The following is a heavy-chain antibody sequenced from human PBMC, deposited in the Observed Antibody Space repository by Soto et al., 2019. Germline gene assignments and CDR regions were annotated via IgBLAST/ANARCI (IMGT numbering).Heavy chain of an antibody. Sequence: GGSLRLSCAASGFTFSSYEMNWVRQAPGKGLEWVSYISSSGSTIYYADSVKGRFTISRDNAKNSLYLQMNSLRAEDTAVYYCATFKHSSSWPDAFDIWGQGTMVTVSS. CDR1: GFTFSSYE. D-gene: IGHD6-13*01. CDR3: ATFKHSSSWPDAFDI. V-gene: IGHV3-48*03. J-gene: IGHJ3*02. CDR2: ISSSGSTI.